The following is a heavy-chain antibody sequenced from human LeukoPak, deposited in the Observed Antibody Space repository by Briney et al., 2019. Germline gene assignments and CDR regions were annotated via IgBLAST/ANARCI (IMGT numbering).Heavy chain of an antibody. J-gene: IGHJ3*02. D-gene: IGHD3-22*01. CDR3: AGTYYYDSSGSYRAFDI. V-gene: IGHV1-69*05. Sequence: SVKVSCKASGGTFSSYAISRVRQAPGQGLEWMGGIIPIFGTANYAQKFQGRVTITTDESTSTAYMELSSLRSEDTAVYYCAGTYYYDSSGSYRAFDIWGQGTKVTVSS. CDR2: IIPIFGTA. CDR1: GGTFSSYA.